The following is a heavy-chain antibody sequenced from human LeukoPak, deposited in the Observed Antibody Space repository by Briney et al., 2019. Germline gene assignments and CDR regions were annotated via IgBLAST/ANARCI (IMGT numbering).Heavy chain of an antibody. CDR3: ARDRGITGTSGPNWFDP. D-gene: IGHD1-20*01. J-gene: IGHJ5*02. CDR2: ISGYNDNT. Sequence: ASVRVSCKTSGFTFKNFAIGWVRQVPGQGLEWMGWISGYNDNTNFAQRLQDRISMATDTSTDTAYMTLRSLRSDDTAVYFCARDRGITGTSGPNWFDPWGQGTLVTVSS. CDR1: GFTFKNFA. V-gene: IGHV1-18*01.